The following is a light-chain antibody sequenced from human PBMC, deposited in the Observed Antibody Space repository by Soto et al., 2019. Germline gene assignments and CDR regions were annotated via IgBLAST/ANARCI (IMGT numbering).Light chain of an antibody. Sequence: QSALTQPPSVSGSPGQSVTISCTGTSSDIGSYNGVSWYQQPPGTAPKLLIYEVTDRPSGVPDRFSGSKSGYTASLTISGLKAEDEADYYCSFYSSSRTLVFGGGTKVTVL. CDR3: SFYSSSRTLV. J-gene: IGLJ2*01. CDR2: EVT. CDR1: SSDIGSYNG. V-gene: IGLV2-18*01.